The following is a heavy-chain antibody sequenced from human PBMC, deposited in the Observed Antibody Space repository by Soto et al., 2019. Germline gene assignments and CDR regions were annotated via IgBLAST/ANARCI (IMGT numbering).Heavy chain of an antibody. CDR1: GGTISSYA. Sequence: GAPVKVSYTASGGTISSYAISWARQAPGQGLEWMGGIIPIFGTANYAQKFQGRVTITADESTSTAYMELSSLRSEDTAVYYCARGVPGRIAVAGSNYWGQGTLVTVSS. CDR3: ARGVPGRIAVAGSNY. CDR2: IIPIFGTA. J-gene: IGHJ4*02. D-gene: IGHD6-19*01. V-gene: IGHV1-69*13.